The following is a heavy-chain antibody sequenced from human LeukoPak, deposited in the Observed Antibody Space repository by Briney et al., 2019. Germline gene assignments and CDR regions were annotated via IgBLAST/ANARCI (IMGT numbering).Heavy chain of an antibody. CDR1: GYSFTNYW. D-gene: IGHD4-11*01. V-gene: IGHV5-51*01. Sequence: GASLKISCQGSGYSFTNYWIGWVRQLPGKGLEWMGIIYPGDSDARYGPSFQGQVTISADKSISTAYLQWSSLKASDTAIYYCARRVYSNYWYFDLWGRGTLVTVSS. J-gene: IGHJ2*01. CDR2: IYPGDSDA. CDR3: ARRVYSNYWYFDL.